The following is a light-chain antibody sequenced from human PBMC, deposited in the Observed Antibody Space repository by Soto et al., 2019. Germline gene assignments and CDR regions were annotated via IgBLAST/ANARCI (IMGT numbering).Light chain of an antibody. J-gene: IGLJ3*02. CDR2: VTHDGSH. V-gene: IGLV4-69*01. CDR1: SEHTDYA. CDR3: QTWGAGVHV. Sequence: QSVLTQPPSASASLGASVKVTCTLSSEHTDYAIAWHQQQPEKGPRFLMKVTHDGSHRNGDGIPDRFSGSSSGAERYLTISSLQSEDEADYYCQTWGAGVHVFGGGTKVTVL.